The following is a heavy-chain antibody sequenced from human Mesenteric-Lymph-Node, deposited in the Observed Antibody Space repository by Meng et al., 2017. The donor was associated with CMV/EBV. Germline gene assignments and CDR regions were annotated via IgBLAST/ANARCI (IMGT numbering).Heavy chain of an antibody. J-gene: IGHJ6*02. Sequence: SETLSLSCTVSGGSISSSSYYWGWIRQPPGKGLEWIGSIYYSGSTNYNPSLKSRVTISVDTSKNQFSLKLSSVTAADTAVYYCARDSDNYDPRGYYYYGMDVWGQGTTVTVSS. D-gene: IGHD5-12*01. V-gene: IGHV4-39*07. CDR3: ARDSDNYDPRGYYYYGMDV. CDR2: IYYSGST. CDR1: GGSISSSSYY.